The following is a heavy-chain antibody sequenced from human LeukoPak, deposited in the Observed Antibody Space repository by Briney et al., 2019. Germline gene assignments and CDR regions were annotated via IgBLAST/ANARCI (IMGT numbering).Heavy chain of an antibody. J-gene: IGHJ4*02. Sequence: PSETLSLTCAVYGASFSGHYWEWIRQPPGKGLEWIGEINHSGNTNYNPSLKSRVTISIDTTKNQFSLRLSSVTAADTAVYYCARIGSGNFDYWGQGTLVPVSS. CDR1: GASFSGHY. CDR2: INHSGNT. CDR3: ARIGSGNFDY. D-gene: IGHD3-10*01. V-gene: IGHV4-34*01.